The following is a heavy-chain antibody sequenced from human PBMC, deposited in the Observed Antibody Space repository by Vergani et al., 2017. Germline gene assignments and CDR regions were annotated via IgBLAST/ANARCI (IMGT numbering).Heavy chain of an antibody. CDR3: ARGLVAPDYYYYYGMDV. CDR2: IIPILGLA. Sequence: QVQLVQSGAEVKKPGSSVKVSCKASGGTFSSYTISWVRQAPGQGLEWMGRIIPILGLANYAQKFQGRVTITADKSTSTAYMELSSLRSEDMAVYYCARGLVAPDYYYYYGMDVWGQGTTVTVSS. CDR1: GGTFSSYT. V-gene: IGHV1-69*02. D-gene: IGHD2-15*01. J-gene: IGHJ6*02.